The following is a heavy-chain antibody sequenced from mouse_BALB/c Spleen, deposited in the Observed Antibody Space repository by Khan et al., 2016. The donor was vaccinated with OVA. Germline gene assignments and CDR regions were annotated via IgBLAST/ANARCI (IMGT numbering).Heavy chain of an antibody. CDR1: GYTFTSYW. Sequence: QVQLQQSGAELARPGASVKLSCKASGYTFTSYWMQWVKQRPGQGLEWIGTLYPGDGDTRYTQKFKGKATLTADKSSSTAYMQLSSLASEDSAVYYCARGGITTGYLDYWGQGTTLTVSS. V-gene: IGHV1-87*01. CDR3: ARGGITTGYLDY. CDR2: LYPGDGDT. J-gene: IGHJ2*01. D-gene: IGHD1-1*01.